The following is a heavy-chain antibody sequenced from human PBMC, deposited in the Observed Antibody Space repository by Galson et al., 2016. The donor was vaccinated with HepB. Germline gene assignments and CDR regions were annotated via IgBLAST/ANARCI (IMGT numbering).Heavy chain of an antibody. CDR1: GFTFSTYA. CDR3: ARGHLGQNTGYGLDV. Sequence: SLRLSCAASGFTFSTYAIHWVRQIPGKGLEWVAAAGPAGETYYAGTERGRFTVSRENGKNSLYLQIDSLRAGDTPVYYCARGHLGQNTGYGLDVWGQGTTVVVSS. J-gene: IGHJ6*02. CDR2: AGPAGET. V-gene: IGHV3-13*04. D-gene: IGHD1-14*01.